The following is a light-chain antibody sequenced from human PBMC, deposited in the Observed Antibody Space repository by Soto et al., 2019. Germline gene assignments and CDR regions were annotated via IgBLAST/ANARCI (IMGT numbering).Light chain of an antibody. V-gene: IGKV4-1*01. CDR2: WAS. Sequence: DIVMTQSPDSLAVSLGERATINCKSSQSVLYSSNNKNYLAWYQQKPGQPPKLLIYWASTRESGGPDRFSGSGSRTDFARTISSRQDEDVAVYYCQQYYSTLPYTFGQGTKLEIK. CDR3: QQYYSTLPYT. J-gene: IGKJ2*01. CDR1: QSVLYSSNNKNY.